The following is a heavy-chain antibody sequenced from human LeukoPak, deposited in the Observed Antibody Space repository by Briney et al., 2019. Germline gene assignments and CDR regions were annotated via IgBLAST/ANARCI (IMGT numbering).Heavy chain of an antibody. CDR2: ISAYNGNT. D-gene: IGHD3-3*01. Sequence: GASVKVSCKASGYTFTSYGISWVRQAPGQGLEWMGWISAYNGNTNYAQKLQGRVTMTTDTSTSTAYMELRSLRSDDTAVYYCARGLIQFLEWDGQYYFDYWGQGTLVTVSS. V-gene: IGHV1-18*01. J-gene: IGHJ4*02. CDR3: ARGLIQFLEWDGQYYFDY. CDR1: GYTFTSYG.